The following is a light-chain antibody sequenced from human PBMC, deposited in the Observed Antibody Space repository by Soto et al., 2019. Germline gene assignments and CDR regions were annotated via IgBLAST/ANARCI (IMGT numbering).Light chain of an antibody. V-gene: IGKV1-5*01. Sequence: IQMTQSPSTLSASIGDTLTVAFRASQGSSNWLAWYQQKPGKAPKLLIFHASSLESSVPSRFSGSGSGTEFTLTISSLQSDDFATYYCQQYSSYPTFGQGTKVDIK. J-gene: IGKJ1*01. CDR1: QGSSNW. CDR3: QQYSSYPT. CDR2: HAS.